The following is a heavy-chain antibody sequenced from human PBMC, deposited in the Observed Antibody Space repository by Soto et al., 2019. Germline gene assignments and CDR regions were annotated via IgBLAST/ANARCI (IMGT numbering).Heavy chain of an antibody. Sequence: GGSLRLSCAASGFTFSSYSMNWVRQAPGKGLEWVSYISSSSTIYYADSVKGRFTISRDNAKNSLYLQMNSLRDEDTAVYYCARDAAMPQHDYGDYGNYYYYGMDVWGQGTTVTVSS. CDR2: ISSSSTI. V-gene: IGHV3-48*02. CDR1: GFTFSSYS. D-gene: IGHD4-17*01. CDR3: ARDAAMPQHDYGDYGNYYYYGMDV. J-gene: IGHJ6*02.